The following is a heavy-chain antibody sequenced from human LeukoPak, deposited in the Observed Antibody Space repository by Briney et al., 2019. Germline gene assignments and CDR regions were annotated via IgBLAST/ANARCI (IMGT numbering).Heavy chain of an antibody. Sequence: PSETLSLTCTVSGGSISSYYWGWIRQPPGKGLEWIGEINHSGSTNYNPSLKSRVTISVDTSKNQFSLKLSSVTAADTAVYYCARGITVEYCSSTSCSGYGMDVWGQGTTVTVSS. D-gene: IGHD2-2*01. J-gene: IGHJ6*02. CDR2: INHSGST. V-gene: IGHV4-34*01. CDR1: GGSISSYY. CDR3: ARGITVEYCSSTSCSGYGMDV.